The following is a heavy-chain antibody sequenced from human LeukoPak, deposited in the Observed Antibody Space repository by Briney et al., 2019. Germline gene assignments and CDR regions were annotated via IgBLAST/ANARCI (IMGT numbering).Heavy chain of an antibody. J-gene: IGHJ5*02. Sequence: ASVKVSCKASGYTFTGYYMHWVRQAPGQGLEWMGWINPSSGGTNYAQKFQGRVTMTRDTSISTAYMELSRLRSDDTAVYYCARDQRYCSGGSCYPGWFDPWGQGTLVTVSS. D-gene: IGHD2-15*01. CDR3: ARDQRYCSGGSCYPGWFDP. V-gene: IGHV1-2*02. CDR2: INPSSGGT. CDR1: GYTFTGYY.